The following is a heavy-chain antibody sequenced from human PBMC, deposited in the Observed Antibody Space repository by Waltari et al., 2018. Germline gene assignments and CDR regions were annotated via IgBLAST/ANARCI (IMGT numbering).Heavy chain of an antibody. CDR3: ARDPSRRADY. J-gene: IGHJ4*02. CDR1: GFTLCNYW. V-gene: IGHV3-7*01. Sequence: EVQLVESGGGLVQPGGSLRLSCVGSGFTLCNYWMHWVRQAPGKGLEWVAHINSDESVKDYVDFVKGRFTSSRDNAKNSLFLQMDSLRAEDTAIYYCARDPSRRADYWGQGTLVTVSS. CDR2: INSDESVK.